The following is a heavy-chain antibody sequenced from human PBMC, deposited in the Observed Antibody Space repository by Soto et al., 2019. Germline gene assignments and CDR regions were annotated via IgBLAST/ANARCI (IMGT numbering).Heavy chain of an antibody. Sequence: GGSLRLSCAASGFTFSSYGMHWVRQAPGKGMEWVAVISYDGSNKYYADSVKGRFTISRDNAKNTVYVEMNSLRAEDMAVYYCARGGRGGYYKDAWGKGTTVTVSS. J-gene: IGHJ6*03. CDR2: ISYDGSNK. CDR1: GFTFSSYG. CDR3: ARGGRGGYYKDA. V-gene: IGHV3-30*03. D-gene: IGHD3-10*01.